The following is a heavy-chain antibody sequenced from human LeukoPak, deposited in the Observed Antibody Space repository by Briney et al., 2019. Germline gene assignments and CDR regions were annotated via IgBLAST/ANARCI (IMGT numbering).Heavy chain of an antibody. CDR3: ARRYSYGYFDY. V-gene: IGHV1-18*01. CDR2: ISAYNGNT. D-gene: IGHD5-18*01. J-gene: IGHJ4*02. Sequence: VASVKVSCKASGYTFTSYAITWVRQAPGQGLEWMGWISAYNGNTNYAQNLQGRVTMTTDTSTSTAYMELRSLRSDDTAMYYCARRYSYGYFDYWGQGTLVTVSS. CDR1: GYTFTSYA.